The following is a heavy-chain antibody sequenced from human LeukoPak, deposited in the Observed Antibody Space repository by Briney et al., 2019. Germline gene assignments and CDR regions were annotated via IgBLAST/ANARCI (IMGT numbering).Heavy chain of an antibody. Sequence: ASVKVSCKASGYSFTGYYIHWVRQAPGQGLEWMGWINPNSGGTNYAQKFQGRVTMTRDTSISTAYMELSRLRSDDTAVYYCARAGEGYYDSSGYSAVYYYGMDVWGQGTTVTVSS. CDR2: INPNSGGT. V-gene: IGHV1-2*02. J-gene: IGHJ6*02. D-gene: IGHD3-22*01. CDR3: ARAGEGYYDSSGYSAVYYYGMDV. CDR1: GYSFTGYY.